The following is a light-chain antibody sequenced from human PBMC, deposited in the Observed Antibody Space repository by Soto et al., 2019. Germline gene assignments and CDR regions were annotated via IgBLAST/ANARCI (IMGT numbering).Light chain of an antibody. CDR1: QDISNY. CDR2: AAS. CDR3: LTYDTAPAWA. J-gene: IGKJ1*01. V-gene: IGKV1-27*01. Sequence: DIQMTQSPSSLSASVGDRVTIACRASQDISNYLAWFQQKPGKVPKLLIFAASALQSGVPSRFSGSGSGTDFTLTIGSLQPEDVAIYYCLTYDTAPAWAFGPGTRVEIK.